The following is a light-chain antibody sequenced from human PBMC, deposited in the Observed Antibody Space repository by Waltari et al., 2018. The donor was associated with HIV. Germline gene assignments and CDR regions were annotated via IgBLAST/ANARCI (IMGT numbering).Light chain of an antibody. J-gene: IGKJ2*01. V-gene: IGKV4-1*01. CDR2: WAS. CDR3: QQYYSTPPT. CDR1: QSVLYSSNNKNY. Sequence: DIVMPQSPASLAVSLDERATITCKSSQSVLYSSNNKNYLAWYQQKPGQPPKLLIDWASTRESGVPDRFSGSGSGTDFTLTISSLQAEDVAVYYCQQYYSTPPTFGQGTKLEIK.